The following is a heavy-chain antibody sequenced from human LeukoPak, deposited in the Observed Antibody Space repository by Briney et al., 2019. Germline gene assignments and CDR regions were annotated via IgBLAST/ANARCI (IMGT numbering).Heavy chain of an antibody. J-gene: IGHJ4*02. D-gene: IGHD6-19*01. CDR2: IYHSGST. CDR3: ATDLLQSGWFDY. V-gene: IGHV4-4*02. Sequence: PSGTLSLTCAVSGGSISSSNWWSWVRQPPGQGLEWIGEIYHSGSTNYNPSLKSRVTISVDKSKNQFSLKLSSVTAADTAVYYCATDLLQSGWFDYWGQGTLVTVSS. CDR1: GGSISSSNW.